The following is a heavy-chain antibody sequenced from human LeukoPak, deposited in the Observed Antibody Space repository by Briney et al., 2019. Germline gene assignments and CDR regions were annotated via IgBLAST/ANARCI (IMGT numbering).Heavy chain of an antibody. CDR2: IYSGGST. J-gene: IGHJ6*02. Sequence: GGSLRLSCAASGFTVSSNYMSWVRQAPGKGLEWVSVIYSGGSTYYADSVKGRFTISRDNSKNTLYLQMNSLRAEDAAVYYCARCKRGYSFGMDVWGQGTTVTVSS. CDR1: GFTVSSNY. CDR3: ARCKRGYSFGMDV. D-gene: IGHD5-18*01. V-gene: IGHV3-66*01.